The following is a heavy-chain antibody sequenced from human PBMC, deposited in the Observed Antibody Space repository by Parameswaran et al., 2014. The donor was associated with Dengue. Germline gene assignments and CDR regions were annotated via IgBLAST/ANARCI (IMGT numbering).Heavy chain of an antibody. CDR3: AREADV. V-gene: IGHV4-31*02. J-gene: IGHJ6*02. CDR2: IYYSGST. Sequence: VRQAPGKGLEWIGYIYYSGSTYYNPSLKSRVTISVDTSKNQFSLKLSSVTAANTAVYYCAREADVWGQGDHGHRLL.